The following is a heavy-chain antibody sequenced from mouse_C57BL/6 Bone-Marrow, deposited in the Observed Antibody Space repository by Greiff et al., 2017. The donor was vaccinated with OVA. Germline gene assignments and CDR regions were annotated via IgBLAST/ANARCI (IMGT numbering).Heavy chain of an antibody. Sequence: QVHVKQSGPELVKPGASVKISCKASGYAFSSSWMNWVKQRPGKGLEWIGRIYPGAGDTNYNGKFKGKATLTADKSSSTAYMQLSSLTSEDSAVYFCARSGKGFAYWGKGTLVTVSA. CDR3: ARSGKGFAY. V-gene: IGHV1-82*01. CDR2: IYPGAGDT. J-gene: IGHJ3*01. D-gene: IGHD3-2*02. CDR1: GYAFSSSW.